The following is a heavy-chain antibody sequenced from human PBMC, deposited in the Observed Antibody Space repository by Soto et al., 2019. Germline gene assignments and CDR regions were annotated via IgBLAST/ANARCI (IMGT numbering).Heavy chain of an antibody. CDR2: ISSSGSTI. CDR1: GFTFSDYY. CDR3: ARDYYDILTGYPDYYYYMDV. D-gene: IGHD3-9*01. Sequence: GGSLRLSCAASGFTFSDYYMSWIRQAPGKGLEWVSYISSSGSTIYYADSVKGRFTISRDNAKNSLYLQMNSLRAEDTAVYYCARDYYDILTGYPDYYYYMDVWGKGTTVTVSS. V-gene: IGHV3-11*01. J-gene: IGHJ6*03.